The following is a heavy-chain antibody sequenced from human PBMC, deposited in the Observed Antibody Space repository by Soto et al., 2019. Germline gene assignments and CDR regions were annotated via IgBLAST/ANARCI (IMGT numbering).Heavy chain of an antibody. CDR1: GFIFSNYY. D-gene: IGHD6-19*01. J-gene: IGHJ6*02. V-gene: IGHV3-11*01. Sequence: QVQLVESGGGLVKSGGSLRLSCAASGFIFSNYYLTWIRQAPGRGLEWMSYISSSGSTTDYADSVKVRFTISRDHSKNSLDLQMSFLRADDTAVYYCAKGVAVAGSDYGLEDWHQ. CDR3: AKGVAVAGSDYGLED. CDR2: ISSSGSTT.